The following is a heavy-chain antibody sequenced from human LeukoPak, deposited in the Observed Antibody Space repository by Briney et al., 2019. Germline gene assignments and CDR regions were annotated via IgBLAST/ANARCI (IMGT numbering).Heavy chain of an antibody. CDR2: IYYSGST. Sequence: WIRQPPGKGLEWIGSIYYSGSTYYNPSLKSRVTISVDTSKNQFSLKLSSVTAADTAVYYCARQGYYGSGSYTRFDYWGQGTLVTVSS. V-gene: IGHV4-39*01. D-gene: IGHD3-10*01. CDR3: ARQGYYGSGSYTRFDY. J-gene: IGHJ4*02.